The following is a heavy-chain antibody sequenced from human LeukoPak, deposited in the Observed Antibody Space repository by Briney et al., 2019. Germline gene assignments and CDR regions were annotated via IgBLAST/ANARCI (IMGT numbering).Heavy chain of an antibody. CDR1: GFTFSSYA. CDR2: ISYDGSNK. Sequence: GRSLRLSCAASGFTFSSYAMHWVRQAPGKGLEWVAVISYDGSNKYYADSAKGRFTISRDNSKNTLYLQMNSLRAEDTAVYYCARGQYYYGSGSYYTRYYFDYWGQGTLVTVSS. D-gene: IGHD3-10*01. CDR3: ARGQYYYGSGSYYTRYYFDY. J-gene: IGHJ4*02. V-gene: IGHV3-30-3*01.